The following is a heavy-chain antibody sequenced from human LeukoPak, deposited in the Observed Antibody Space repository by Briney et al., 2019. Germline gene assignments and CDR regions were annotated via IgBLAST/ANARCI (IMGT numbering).Heavy chain of an antibody. Sequence: SETLSLTCTVSGGSIGGYYWSWIRQPPGKGLEWIGYIYYSGSTNYNPSLKSRVTITVDTSKNQFSLKLSSVTAADTAVYYCARDNILTGGVDYWGQGTLVTVSS. CDR1: GGSIGGYY. D-gene: IGHD3-9*01. V-gene: IGHV4-59*01. CDR2: IYYSGST. J-gene: IGHJ4*02. CDR3: ARDNILTGGVDY.